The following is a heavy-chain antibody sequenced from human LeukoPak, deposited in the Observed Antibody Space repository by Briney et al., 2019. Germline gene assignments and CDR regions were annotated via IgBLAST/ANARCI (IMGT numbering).Heavy chain of an antibody. D-gene: IGHD6-6*01. Sequence: GGSLRLSCAASGFTVSSNYMSWVRQAPRKGLEWVSVIYSGGTTYYADSVKGRFTISRDNSKNTVYLQMNSLRAEDTAVYYCARGGSSSSGFAYYYYMDVWGKGTTVTVSS. CDR1: GFTVSSNY. CDR2: IYSGGTT. CDR3: ARGGSSSSGFAYYYYMDV. V-gene: IGHV3-53*01. J-gene: IGHJ6*03.